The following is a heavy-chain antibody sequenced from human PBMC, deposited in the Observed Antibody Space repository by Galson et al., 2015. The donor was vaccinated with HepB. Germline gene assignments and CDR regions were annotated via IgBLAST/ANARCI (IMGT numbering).Heavy chain of an antibody. CDR2: IWFDGSNK. Sequence: SLRLSCAASGFTFSSYGMHWVRQAPGKGLEWVAVIWFDGSNKYYADSVTGRFTVSRDNSKNTVYLQMNSLRAEDTAVYYCARYDVGKGVLDYWGQGTLVTVS. V-gene: IGHV3-33*01. CDR1: GFTFSSYG. D-gene: IGHD4-23*01. J-gene: IGHJ4*02. CDR3: ARYDVGKGVLDY.